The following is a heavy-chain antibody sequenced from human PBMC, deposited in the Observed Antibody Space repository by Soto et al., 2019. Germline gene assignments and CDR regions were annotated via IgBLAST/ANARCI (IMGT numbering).Heavy chain of an antibody. Sequence: QVQLEQSGAEVKKPGSSVKLSCKASGGTFRNSAISWVRQAPGQGLEWMGGIMPIFRTPDYAPKFQGRVTITADESTNTAYMELSGLRSDDTAVYYCARDNDRPQLGGNYYYILDVWGHGTTVTVSS. J-gene: IGHJ6*02. CDR3: ARDNDRPQLGGNYYYILDV. V-gene: IGHV1-69*12. CDR2: IMPIFRTP. CDR1: GGTFRNSA. D-gene: IGHD1-1*01.